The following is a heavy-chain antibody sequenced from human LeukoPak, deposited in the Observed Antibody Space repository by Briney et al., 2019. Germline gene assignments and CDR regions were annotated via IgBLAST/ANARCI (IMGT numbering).Heavy chain of an antibody. Sequence: ASVKVSCKASGYTFTSYDINWVRQATGQGLEWMGWMNPNSGNTGYAQKFQGRVTMTRNTSISTAYMELSTLSSDDTAIYYCARTFTGTYYYDGMDVWGQGTTVTVSS. D-gene: IGHD1-7*01. CDR2: MNPNSGNT. V-gene: IGHV1-8*01. J-gene: IGHJ6*02. CDR3: ARTFTGTYYYDGMDV. CDR1: GYTFTSYD.